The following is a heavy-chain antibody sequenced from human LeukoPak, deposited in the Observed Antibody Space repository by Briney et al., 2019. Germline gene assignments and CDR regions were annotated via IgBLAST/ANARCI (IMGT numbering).Heavy chain of an antibody. CDR2: ISGSGGST. V-gene: IGHV3-23*01. D-gene: IGHD3-16*02. CDR3: ARSGPIGGVIVGNAFDI. J-gene: IGHJ3*02. Sequence: GGSLRLSCAASGFTFSSYAMSWVRQAPGKGLEGVSVISGSGGSTYYADSVKGRFTISRDNSKNTLYLQMNSLRAEDTAVYYCARSGPIGGVIVGNAFDIWGQGTMVTVSS. CDR1: GFTFSSYA.